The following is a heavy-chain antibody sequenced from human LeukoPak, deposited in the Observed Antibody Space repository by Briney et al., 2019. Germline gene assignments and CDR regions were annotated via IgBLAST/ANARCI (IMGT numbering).Heavy chain of an antibody. Sequence: ASVKVSCKASGYTFTSYGITWMRQAPGQGLEWMGWISANNGDTDYPQKFQGRVTMTTDTYTTTAYMELRSLRSDDTATYYCARESHITREDDWGQGTLVTVSS. CDR1: GYTFTSYG. CDR2: ISANNGDT. V-gene: IGHV1-18*01. CDR3: ARESHITREDD. J-gene: IGHJ4*02. D-gene: IGHD1-14*01.